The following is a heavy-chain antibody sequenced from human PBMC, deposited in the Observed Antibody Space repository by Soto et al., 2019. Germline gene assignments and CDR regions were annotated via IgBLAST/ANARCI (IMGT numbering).Heavy chain of an antibody. CDR1: GVTFSNYW. J-gene: IGHJ4*02. CDR2: IKKDGTTK. Sequence: LRLSCATSGVTFSNYWMSWVRQAPGKGLEWVAYIKKDGTTKDYVDSVRGRFTVSRDNAKNSLYLQMNSLRAEDTAVYYCARDVYALDVWGQGTLVTVSS. CDR3: ARDVYALDV. D-gene: IGHD2-8*01. V-gene: IGHV3-7*01.